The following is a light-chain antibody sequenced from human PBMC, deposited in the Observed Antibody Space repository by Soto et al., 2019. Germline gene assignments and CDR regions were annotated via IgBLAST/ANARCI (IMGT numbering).Light chain of an antibody. V-gene: IGKV1-5*03. Sequence: DIQMTQSPSTLSASVGDRVTITCRASQSISSWLAWYQQKPGKVPKLLIYKASSLESGVPSRFSGSGSVTEFTLTISSLQPDDFATYHCQQYNSFPWTFGQGTKVEI. J-gene: IGKJ1*01. CDR3: QQYNSFPWT. CDR1: QSISSW. CDR2: KAS.